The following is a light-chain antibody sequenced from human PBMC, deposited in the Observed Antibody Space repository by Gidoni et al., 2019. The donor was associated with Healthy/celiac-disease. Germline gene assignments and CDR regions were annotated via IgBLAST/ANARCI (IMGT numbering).Light chain of an antibody. CDR3: QQSYSTLWT. CDR2: AAS. J-gene: IGKJ1*01. V-gene: IGKV1-39*01. CDR1: QSISSY. Sequence: DIQMTQSPFSLSASVGDSVTITCRASQSISSYLNWYQQKPGKAPKLLIYAASSWQSGVPSRFSGSGSGTDFTLTISSLQPEDFATYYCQQSYSTLWTFGQGTKVEIK.